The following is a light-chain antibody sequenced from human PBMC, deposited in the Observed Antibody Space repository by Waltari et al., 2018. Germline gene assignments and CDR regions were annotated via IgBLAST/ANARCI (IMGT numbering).Light chain of an antibody. Sequence: DIQMTQSPSSLSASVGDRVTITCRASQGIVNSLAWYQQKPGKAPKVLLYGATRLESGVQSRFSGSGSGTDYTLTISSLQPEDFATYYCQQYYRSPLTFGGGTKVEIK. V-gene: IGKV1-NL1*01. CDR3: QQYYRSPLT. CDR1: QGIVNS. J-gene: IGKJ4*01. CDR2: GAT.